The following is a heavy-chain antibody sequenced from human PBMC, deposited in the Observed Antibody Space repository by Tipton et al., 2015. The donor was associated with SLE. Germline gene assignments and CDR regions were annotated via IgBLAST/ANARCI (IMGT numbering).Heavy chain of an antibody. J-gene: IGHJ4*02. D-gene: IGHD1-1*01. CDR3: AREPPSTGYFDY. V-gene: IGHV1-18*01. CDR1: GYTFISYS. CDR2: ISAYNGNT. Sequence: QSGAEVKKPGASVKVSCKASGYTFISYSISWLRQAPGQGLEWMGWISAYNGNTNYAQKLQGRVTMTTDTSTSTVYMELSSLRSEDTAVYYCAREPPSTGYFDYWGQGTLVTVSS.